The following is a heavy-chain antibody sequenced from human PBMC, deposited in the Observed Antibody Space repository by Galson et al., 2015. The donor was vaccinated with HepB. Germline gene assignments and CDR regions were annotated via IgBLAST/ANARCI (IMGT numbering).Heavy chain of an antibody. J-gene: IGHJ4*02. CDR2: IIPIFGTA. CDR3: ARGPPLPGYSSGWYGGEFDY. V-gene: IGHV1-69*13. Sequence: SVKVSCKASGGTFSSYAISWVRQAPGQGLEWMGGIIPIFGTANYAQKFQGRVTITADESTSTAYMELSSQRSEDTAVYYCARGPPLPGYSSGWYGGEFDYWGQGTLVTVSS. D-gene: IGHD6-19*01. CDR1: GGTFSSYA.